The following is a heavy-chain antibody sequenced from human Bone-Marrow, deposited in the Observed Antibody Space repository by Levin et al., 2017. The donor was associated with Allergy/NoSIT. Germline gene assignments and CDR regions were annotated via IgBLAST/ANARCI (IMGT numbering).Heavy chain of an antibody. CDR1: GGTFTNYA. Sequence: EASVKVSCKASGGTFTNYAVSWVRQAPGQGLEWMGGIIPIFGTTNYAQKFQDRLTITADVSTSSTYMQLSSLRSGDTAVYYCAREESGNSPVVGYHHSGLAVWGQGTTVSVSS. CDR2: IIPIFGTT. J-gene: IGHJ6*02. CDR3: AREESGNSPVVGYHHSGLAV. V-gene: IGHV1-69*13. D-gene: IGHD4-23*01.